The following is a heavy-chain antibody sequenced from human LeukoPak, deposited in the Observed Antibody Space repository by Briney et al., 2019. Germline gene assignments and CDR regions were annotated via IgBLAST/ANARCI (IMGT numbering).Heavy chain of an antibody. D-gene: IGHD5-18*01. CDR3: AKGPGYTYDSFFDY. V-gene: IGHV1-69*06. Sequence: SVKVSCKASGGTFSSYAISWVRQAPGQGLEWMGGIIPIFGTANYAQKFQGRVTITADKSTSTAYMELSSLRAEDTALYYCAKGPGYTYDSFFDYWGQGTLVTVSS. CDR2: IIPIFGTA. J-gene: IGHJ4*02. CDR1: GGTFSSYA.